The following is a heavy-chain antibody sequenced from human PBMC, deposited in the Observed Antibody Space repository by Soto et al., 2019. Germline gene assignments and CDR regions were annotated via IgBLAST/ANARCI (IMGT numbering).Heavy chain of an antibody. CDR2: ISPSSSTI. V-gene: IGHV3-48*01. D-gene: IGHD3-16*02. Sequence: EVQLVDSGGGLVQPGGSLRLSCAASGFTFSSYSMNWVRQAPGKGLEWVAYISPSSSTILYADSVKGRFTISRDNAKSSLYLQMSSLKAEDTAVYFCARSFRGYVDSCGQGTLVTVSS. CDR3: ARSFRGYVDS. CDR1: GFTFSSYS. J-gene: IGHJ4*03.